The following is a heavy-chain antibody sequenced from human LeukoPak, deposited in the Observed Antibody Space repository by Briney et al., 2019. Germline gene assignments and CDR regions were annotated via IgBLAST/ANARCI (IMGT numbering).Heavy chain of an antibody. CDR3: AREGAAPSAVGSNWFDP. J-gene: IGHJ5*02. Sequence: PGGSLRLSCAASGFTFSSYWMSWVRQAPGKGLEWVASTKQDGSEKYYVDSVKGRFTISRDNAKNSLYLQMNSLRAEDAAVYYCAREGAAPSAVGSNWFDPWGQGTLVTVSS. V-gene: IGHV3-7*01. D-gene: IGHD6-19*01. CDR2: TKQDGSEK. CDR1: GFTFSSYW.